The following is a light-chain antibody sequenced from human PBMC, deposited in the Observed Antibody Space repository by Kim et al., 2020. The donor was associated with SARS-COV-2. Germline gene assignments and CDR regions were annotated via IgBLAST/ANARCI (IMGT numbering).Light chain of an antibody. CDR2: GAS. J-gene: IGKJ4*01. Sequence: SPGVRATLSCRASQSVDSNYLAWYQQKPGQAPRLLIDGASSRAAGIPDRFTGSGSATDFTLTISRLEPEDFAVYFCQQYGGSPPLTFGGGTKLEI. CDR3: QQYGGSPPLT. CDR1: QSVDSNY. V-gene: IGKV3-20*01.